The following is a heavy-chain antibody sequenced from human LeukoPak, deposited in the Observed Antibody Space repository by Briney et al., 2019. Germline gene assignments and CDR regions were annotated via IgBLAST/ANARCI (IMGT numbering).Heavy chain of an antibody. V-gene: IGHV4-59*01. J-gene: IGHJ4*02. CDR1: GASISSYY. Sequence: PSETLSLTCTVSGASISSYYWSWIRQPPGKGRRWIGYIYYSGSTNYNPALKSRVTVSEDTSKNQISLKLSSVTAADTAVYYCARVRGYYDSSGYDYWGQGTLVTVSS. CDR3: ARVRGYYDSSGYDY. D-gene: IGHD3-22*01. CDR2: IYYSGST.